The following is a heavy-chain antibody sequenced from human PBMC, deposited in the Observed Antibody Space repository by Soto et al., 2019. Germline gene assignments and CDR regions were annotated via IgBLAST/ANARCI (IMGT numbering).Heavy chain of an antibody. D-gene: IGHD6-19*01. V-gene: IGHV4-59*01. J-gene: IGHJ4*02. Sequence: PSESLSLTCPFSGCSITSYYWSWIRQPPGKGLEWIGYIYNSGNTNYNPSLKSRVTISVDTSKNQFSLKLSSVTAADTAVYYCARTGYSSGFYYFDHWGQGTLVTVSS. CDR2: IYNSGNT. CDR3: ARTGYSSGFYYFDH. CDR1: GCSITSYY.